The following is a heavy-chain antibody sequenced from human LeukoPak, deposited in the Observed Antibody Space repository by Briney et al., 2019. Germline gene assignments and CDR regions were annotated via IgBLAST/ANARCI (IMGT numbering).Heavy chain of an antibody. Sequence: PSETLSLTCTVSGGSTSSSSDYWGWIRQPPGKGLEWIGSIFYSGSTYYNPSLDSRVIISIDTSKNQFSLKVSSVTAADTALCYCARQNPYSYYMDVWGKGTTVTVSS. J-gene: IGHJ6*03. V-gene: IGHV4-39*01. CDR1: GGSTSSSSDY. CDR2: IFYSGST. CDR3: ARQNPYSYYMDV. D-gene: IGHD1-14*01.